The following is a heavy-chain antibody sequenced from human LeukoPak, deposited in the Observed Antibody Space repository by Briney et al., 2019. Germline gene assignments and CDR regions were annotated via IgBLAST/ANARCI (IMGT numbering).Heavy chain of an antibody. V-gene: IGHV4-61*08. CDR1: GGSVSSGAYY. CDR2: VSYSGSA. CDR3: AREGPNDGGFDP. Sequence: SETLPPTGNVSGGSVSSGAYYWSWVRQPPGKGLDWIGYVSYSGSAEYNPSLKSRVTMSVDTTTNQFSLKLSSVTAADTAVYYCAREGPNDGGFDPSGEGKLVTVSS. D-gene: IGHD3-16*01. J-gene: IGHJ5*02.